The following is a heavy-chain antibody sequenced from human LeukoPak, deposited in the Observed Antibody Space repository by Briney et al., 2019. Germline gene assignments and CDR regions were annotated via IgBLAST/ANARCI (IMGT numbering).Heavy chain of an antibody. J-gene: IGHJ3*02. V-gene: IGHV3-64*01. CDR1: GFTFSSYA. D-gene: IGHD4-17*01. Sequence: PGGSLRLSCAASGFTFSSYAMHWVRQAPGKGLEYVSAISSNGGSTYYANSVKGRFTISRDNSKNTLYLQMGSLRAEDMAVYYCAREPPYGDYSSLAFDIWGQGTMVTVSS. CDR2: ISSNGGST. CDR3: AREPPYGDYSSLAFDI.